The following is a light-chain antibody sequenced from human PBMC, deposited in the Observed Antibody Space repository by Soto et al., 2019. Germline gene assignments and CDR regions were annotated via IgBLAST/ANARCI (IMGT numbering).Light chain of an antibody. J-gene: IGKJ1*01. CDR2: GAS. CDR3: QQYGGSPPT. CDR1: QSVSSNY. Sequence: EIVLTQSPGTLSLSPGERATLSCRASQSVSSNYLAWYQRKPGQAPRLLIYGASSRATDIPNRFSGSGSGTYFTLTITRLEAEDFAVYFCQQYGGSPPTFGQGTKVEIK. V-gene: IGKV3-20*01.